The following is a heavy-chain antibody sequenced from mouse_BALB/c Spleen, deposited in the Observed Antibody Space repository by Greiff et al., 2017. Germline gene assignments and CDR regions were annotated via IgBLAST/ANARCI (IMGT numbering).Heavy chain of an antibody. Sequence: DVKLQESGGGLVKPGGSLKLSCAASGFTFSSYTMSWVRQTPEKRLEWVATISSGGSYTYYPDSVKGRFTISRDNAKNTLYLQMSSLKSEDTAMYYCTRGGDGNYVWFAYWGQGTLVTVSA. D-gene: IGHD2-1*01. J-gene: IGHJ3*01. V-gene: IGHV5-6-4*01. CDR2: ISSGGSYT. CDR1: GFTFSSYT. CDR3: TRGGDGNYVWFAY.